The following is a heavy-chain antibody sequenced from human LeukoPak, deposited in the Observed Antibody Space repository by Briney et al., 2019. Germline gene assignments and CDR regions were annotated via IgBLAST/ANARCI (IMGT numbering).Heavy chain of an antibody. D-gene: IGHD6-19*01. V-gene: IGHV4-59*01. Sequence: SETLSLTCTVSGGSISSYYWSWIRQPPGKGLEWIGYIYYSGSTNYNPSLKSRVTISVDTSKNQFSLKLSSVTAADTAVYYCARAGVSGWYKYWGQGTLVTVSS. J-gene: IGHJ4*02. CDR1: GGSISSYY. CDR3: ARAGVSGWYKY. CDR2: IYYSGST.